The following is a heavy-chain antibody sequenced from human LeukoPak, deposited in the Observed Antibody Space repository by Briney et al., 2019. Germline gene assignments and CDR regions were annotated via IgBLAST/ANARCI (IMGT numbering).Heavy chain of an antibody. CDR3: ARRKQWPTWRDY. Sequence: PSETLSLTCTISGDSISSSSDYWGWIRQPPGKGLEWIGSIFHSGSTYYNPSLKSRVTISVDTSKNQFSLKLSSVTAADTAVYYCARRKQWPTWRDYWGQGTLVTVSS. CDR1: GDSISSSSDY. V-gene: IGHV4-39*07. J-gene: IGHJ4*02. CDR2: IFHSGST. D-gene: IGHD6-19*01.